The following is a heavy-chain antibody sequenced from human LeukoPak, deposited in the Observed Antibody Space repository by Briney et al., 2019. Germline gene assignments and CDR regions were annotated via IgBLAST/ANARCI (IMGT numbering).Heavy chain of an antibody. Sequence: PGGSLRLSCAVSGFIFSSYTMKWVRQAPGKGLERVSSISSSSNYIYYADSVKGRFIISRDNAKNALYLQMNSLRAEDTAMYYCVRAGVRLGAFDIWGQWTMVTVSS. V-gene: IGHV3-21*01. CDR2: ISSSSNYI. J-gene: IGHJ3*02. CDR1: GFIFSSYT. D-gene: IGHD3-16*01. CDR3: VRAGVRLGAFDI.